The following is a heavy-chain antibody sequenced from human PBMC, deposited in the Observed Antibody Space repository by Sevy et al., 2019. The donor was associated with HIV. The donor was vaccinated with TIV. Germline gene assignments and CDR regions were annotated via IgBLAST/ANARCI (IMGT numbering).Heavy chain of an antibody. Sequence: GSLRLSCAASGFAFGDYAMHWVRQAPGKGLEWVAAISYAGDNKYFGDSVKGRFTVSKDNSKNTLYLEMNSLRAEDTAVYYWAKAHADCSGGTCYTANYYYDMDVWGKGATVTVSS. CDR2: ISYAGDNK. CDR3: AKAHADCSGGTCYTANYYYDMDV. CDR1: GFAFGDYA. J-gene: IGHJ6*04. D-gene: IGHD2-15*01. V-gene: IGHV3-30*18.